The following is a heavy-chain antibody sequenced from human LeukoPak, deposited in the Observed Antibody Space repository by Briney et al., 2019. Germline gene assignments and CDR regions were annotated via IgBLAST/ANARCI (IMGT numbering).Heavy chain of an antibody. Sequence: GGSLRLSCAASGFTFSSYSMNWVRQAPGKGLEWVSYIGSSSSTIYYADSVKGRFTISRDNAKNSLYLQMNSLRAEDTAVYYCARGGDSSGYYSPDAFDIWGQGTMVTVSS. CDR3: ARGGDSSGYYSPDAFDI. D-gene: IGHD3-22*01. CDR2: IGSSSSTI. V-gene: IGHV3-48*04. CDR1: GFTFSSYS. J-gene: IGHJ3*02.